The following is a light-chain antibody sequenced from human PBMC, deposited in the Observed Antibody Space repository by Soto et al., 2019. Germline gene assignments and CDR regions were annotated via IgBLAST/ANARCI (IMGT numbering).Light chain of an antibody. Sequence: SYELTQPPSVSVAPGHTARITCGGSNIASKSVHWYQQKPGQAPVLVLYGDSDRPSGIPERFSGSNSGNTATLTISRVEAGDEADFFCHVWDSDSDHVVFGGGTKLTVL. CDR1: NIASKS. CDR3: HVWDSDSDHVV. V-gene: IGLV3-21*02. CDR2: GDS. J-gene: IGLJ3*02.